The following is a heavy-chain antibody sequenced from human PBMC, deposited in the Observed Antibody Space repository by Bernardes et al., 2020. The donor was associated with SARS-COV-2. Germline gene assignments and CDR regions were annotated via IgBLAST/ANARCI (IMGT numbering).Heavy chain of an antibody. D-gene: IGHD6-6*01. V-gene: IGHV3-53*01. J-gene: IGHJ5*02. Sequence: GGSLRLSCAASPFTVNSNYWSWLRQSPEKGLEWVALISGRDSPLYTDSVKGRFTFSRDRTKNILYLQMNSLKAEDTGIYYCAREYSTSSRLNWFDPWGQGTLVTVSS. CDR3: AREYSTSSRLNWFDP. CDR2: ISGRDSP. CDR1: PFTVNSNY.